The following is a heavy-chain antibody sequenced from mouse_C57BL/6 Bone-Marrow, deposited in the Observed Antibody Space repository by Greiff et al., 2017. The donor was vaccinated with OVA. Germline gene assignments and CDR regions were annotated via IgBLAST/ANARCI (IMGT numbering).Heavy chain of an antibody. D-gene: IGHD1-1*01. V-gene: IGHV1-74*01. J-gene: IGHJ3*01. CDR2: IHPSDSDT. CDR1: GYTFTSYW. CDR3: AIPLLRFLFAY. Sequence: QVQLQQPGAELVKPGASVKGSCKASGYTFTSYWMHWVKQRPGQGLEWIGRIHPSDSDTNYNQQFKGTATLTVDKSSSTAYMQLSSLTSEDSAVDYCAIPLLRFLFAYWGQGTLVTVAA.